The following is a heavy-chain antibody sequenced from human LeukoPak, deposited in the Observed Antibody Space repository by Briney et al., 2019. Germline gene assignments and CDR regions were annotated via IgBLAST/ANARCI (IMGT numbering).Heavy chain of an antibody. CDR1: GGSFSGYY. Sequence: SETLSLTCAVYGGSFSGYYWSWIRQPPGKGLEWIGEINHSGSTNYNPSLKSRVTMSVDTSKNQFSLKLSSVTAADTAVYYCAREWMVRGVIAFSWFDPWGQGTLVTVSS. CDR3: AREWMVRGVIAFSWFDP. V-gene: IGHV4-34*01. D-gene: IGHD3-10*01. J-gene: IGHJ5*02. CDR2: INHSGST.